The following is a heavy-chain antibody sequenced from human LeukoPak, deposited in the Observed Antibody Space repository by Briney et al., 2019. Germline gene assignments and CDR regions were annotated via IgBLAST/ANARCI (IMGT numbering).Heavy chain of an antibody. Sequence: PGGSLRLSCAASGFTFSSYSMNWVRQAPGKGLEWVSSISSSSSYIYYADSVKGRFTISRDNAKNSLYLQMNSLRAEDTAVYYCASAMVRGVTPPGYWGQGTLVTVSS. CDR1: GFTFSSYS. CDR3: ASAMVRGVTPPGY. V-gene: IGHV3-21*01. CDR2: ISSSSSYI. J-gene: IGHJ4*02. D-gene: IGHD3-10*01.